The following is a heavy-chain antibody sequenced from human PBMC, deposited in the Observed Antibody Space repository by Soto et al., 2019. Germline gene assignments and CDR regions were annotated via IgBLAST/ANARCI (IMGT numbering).Heavy chain of an antibody. Sequence: EVQLVESGGGLVQPGGSLRLSCAASGFTVSSNYMSWVRQAPGKGLEWVSVIYSGGSTYYADSVKGRFTISRDNSKNTLYLQMNSLRAEDTAVYYCARDIAGYSGYSYYYGMDVWGQGTTVTVSS. V-gene: IGHV3-66*01. CDR3: ARDIAGYSGYSYYYGMDV. J-gene: IGHJ6*02. CDR1: GFTVSSNY. D-gene: IGHD5-12*01. CDR2: IYSGGST.